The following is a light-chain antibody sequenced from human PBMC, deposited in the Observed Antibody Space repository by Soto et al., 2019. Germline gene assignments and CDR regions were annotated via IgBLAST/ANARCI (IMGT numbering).Light chain of an antibody. J-gene: IGKJ1*01. V-gene: IGKV3-20*01. CDR1: QSVSSN. CDR2: GAS. CDR3: QQYGSSPRT. Sequence: EIVLTQSPGTLSLSPGERATLSCRASQSVSSNLAWYQQKPGQAPRLLIYGASTRATGIPARFSGSGSGTDFTLTISRLEPEDFAVYYCQQYGSSPRTFGQGTKVDI.